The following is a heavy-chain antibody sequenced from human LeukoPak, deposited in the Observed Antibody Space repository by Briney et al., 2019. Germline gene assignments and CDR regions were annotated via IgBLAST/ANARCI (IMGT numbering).Heavy chain of an antibody. Sequence: GGSLRLSCAASGFAFSDYGMHWVRQAPGKGLEWVTFITYDGNNKYYTDSVKGRFTISRDNSKNTLYLQMNSLRPEDTALYYCAKEGSMSSGTRDFDYWGQGTLVTVSS. V-gene: IGHV3-30*02. CDR3: AKEGSMSSGTRDFDY. D-gene: IGHD1-1*01. CDR1: GFAFSDYG. J-gene: IGHJ4*02. CDR2: ITYDGNNK.